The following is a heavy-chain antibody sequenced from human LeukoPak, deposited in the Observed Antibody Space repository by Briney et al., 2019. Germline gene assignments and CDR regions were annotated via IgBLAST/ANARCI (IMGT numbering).Heavy chain of an antibody. V-gene: IGHV3-53*01. J-gene: IGHJ5*02. CDR3: ARDSEGDGYNFDT. CDR1: GFSINTNY. D-gene: IGHD5-24*01. Sequence: GVLRLSCVASGFSINTNYMNWVRQAPEKELEWVSITYFGGTTYYADSVKGRFTISRDNSKNTLYLQMNSLRADDTAVYYCARDSEGDGYNFDTWGRGTLVTVSS. CDR2: TYFGGTT.